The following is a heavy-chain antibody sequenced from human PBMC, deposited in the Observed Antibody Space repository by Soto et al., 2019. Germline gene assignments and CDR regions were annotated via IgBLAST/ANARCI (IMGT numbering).Heavy chain of an antibody. Sequence: GGSLRLSCSASGFTFSRYAMHWGRQAPGKGLEYVSAISSNGGSTYYADSVKGRFTISRDNSKNTLYLQMSSLRAEDTAVYYCVKAATGYYIPKNNWFDPWGQGTLVTVSS. J-gene: IGHJ5*02. V-gene: IGHV3-64D*08. D-gene: IGHD3-9*01. CDR1: GFTFSRYA. CDR2: ISSNGGST. CDR3: VKAATGYYIPKNNWFDP.